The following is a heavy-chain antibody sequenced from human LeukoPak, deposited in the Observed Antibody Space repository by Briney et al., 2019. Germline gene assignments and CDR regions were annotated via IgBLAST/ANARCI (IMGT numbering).Heavy chain of an antibody. Sequence: ASVKVSCKASGYTFTSYDINWVRQATGQGLEWMGWMNPNSGNTGYAQKFQGRVTITRNTSISTAYMELSRLRSDDTAVYYCARDSEAGVLRFLEWLSYRGCFDPWGQGTLVTVSS. CDR3: ARDSEAGVLRFLEWLSYRGCFDP. D-gene: IGHD3-3*01. J-gene: IGHJ5*02. CDR1: GYTFTSYD. CDR2: MNPNSGNT. V-gene: IGHV1-8*03.